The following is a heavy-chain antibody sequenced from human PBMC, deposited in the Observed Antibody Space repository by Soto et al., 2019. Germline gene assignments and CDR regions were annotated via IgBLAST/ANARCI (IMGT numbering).Heavy chain of an antibody. J-gene: IGHJ4*02. V-gene: IGHV1-2*02. CDR3: ARADVLRYYYDSSGYPHY. CDR2: INPNSGGT. CDR1: GYTFTGYY. Sequence: ASVKVSCKASGYTFTGYYMHWVRQAPGQGLEWMGWINPNSGGTNYAQKFQGRVTMTRDTSISTAYMELSRLRSDDTAVYYCARADVLRYYYDSSGYPHYWGQGTLVTVSS. D-gene: IGHD3-22*01.